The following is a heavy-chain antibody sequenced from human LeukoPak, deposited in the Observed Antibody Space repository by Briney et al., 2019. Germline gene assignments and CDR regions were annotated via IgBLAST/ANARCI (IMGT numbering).Heavy chain of an antibody. CDR2: ISYDGSNK. CDR1: GFTFSSYG. V-gene: IGHV3-30*18. CDR3: AKDLSPIAVAGSDGFDY. J-gene: IGHJ4*02. D-gene: IGHD6-19*01. Sequence: PGRFLRLSCAASGFTFSSYGMHWVRQAPGKGLEWVAVISYDGSNKYYADSVKGRFTISRDNSKNTLYLQMNSLRAEDTAVYYCAKDLSPIAVAGSDGFDYWGQGTLVTVSS.